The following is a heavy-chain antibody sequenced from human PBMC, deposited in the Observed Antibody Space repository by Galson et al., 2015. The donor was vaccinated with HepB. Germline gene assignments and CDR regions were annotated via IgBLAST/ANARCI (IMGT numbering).Heavy chain of an antibody. J-gene: IGHJ6*02. D-gene: IGHD4-17*01. V-gene: IGHV5-51*01. CDR2: IYPDDSDT. Sequence: SGAEVKKPGESLKISCKGSGFSFTSYWIGWVRQMPGKGLEWMGIIYPDDSDTRYSPSFQGQVTISADKSISTAYLQWSSLRASDTAMYFCARNGDYYSHFFYYGMDVWGQGTTVTVSS. CDR3: ARNGDYYSHFFYYGMDV. CDR1: GFSFTSYW.